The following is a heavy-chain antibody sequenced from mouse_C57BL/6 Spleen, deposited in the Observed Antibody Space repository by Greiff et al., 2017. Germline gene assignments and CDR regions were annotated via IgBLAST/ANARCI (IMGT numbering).Heavy chain of an antibody. CDR3: ARGGWDRYAMDY. V-gene: IGHV1-50*01. CDR1: GYTFTSYW. Sequence: QVQLQHPGAELVKPGASVKLSCKASGYTFTSYWMQWVKQRPGQGLEWIGEIDPSDSYTNYNQKFKGKATLTVDTSSSTAYMQLSSLTSEDSAVYYCARGGWDRYAMDYWGQGTSVTVSS. D-gene: IGHD4-1*01. J-gene: IGHJ4*01. CDR2: IDPSDSYT.